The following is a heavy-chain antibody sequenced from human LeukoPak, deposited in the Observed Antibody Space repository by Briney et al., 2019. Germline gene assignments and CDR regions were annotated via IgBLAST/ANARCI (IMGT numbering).Heavy chain of an antibody. V-gene: IGHV3-23*01. CDR3: AKGRIWNAFDI. D-gene: IGHD2-15*01. CDR2: ISSSGGNT. Sequence: GGSLRLSWAASGFTFSNYAMSWVRQAPGKGLEWVSAISSSGGNTYYADSVKGRFTISRDNSKNTLYLQMNSLRAEDTAVYYCAKGRIWNAFDIWGQGTMVTVSS. CDR1: GFTFSNYA. J-gene: IGHJ3*02.